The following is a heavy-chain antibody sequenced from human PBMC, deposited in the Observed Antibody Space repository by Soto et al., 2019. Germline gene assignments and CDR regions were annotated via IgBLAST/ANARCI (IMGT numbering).Heavy chain of an antibody. Sequence: SETLSLTCTVSGGSISSYYWSWIRQPPGKGLEWIGYIYYSGSTNYNPSLKSRVTISVDTSKNQFSLQLSSVTAADTAVYYCARLRPERDSLTGYYRGPPDYWGQGTLVTVSS. CDR3: ARLRPERDSLTGYYRGPPDY. D-gene: IGHD3-9*01. CDR1: GGSISSYY. CDR2: IYYSGST. J-gene: IGHJ4*02. V-gene: IGHV4-59*08.